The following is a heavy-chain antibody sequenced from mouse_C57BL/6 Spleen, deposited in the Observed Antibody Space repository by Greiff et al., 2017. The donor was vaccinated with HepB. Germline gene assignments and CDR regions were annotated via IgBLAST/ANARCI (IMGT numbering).Heavy chain of an antibody. D-gene: IGHD2-1*01. Sequence: VQLQQSGAELVMPGASVKLSCKASGYTFTSYWMHWVKQRPGQGLEWIGEIDPSDSYTNYNQKFKGKSTLTVDKSSSTADMQLSSLTSEDSAVYYCARGGIYYGKRRWYFDVWGTGTTVTVSS. CDR1: GYTFTSYW. V-gene: IGHV1-69*01. CDR3: ARGGIYYGKRRWYFDV. CDR2: IDPSDSYT. J-gene: IGHJ1*03.